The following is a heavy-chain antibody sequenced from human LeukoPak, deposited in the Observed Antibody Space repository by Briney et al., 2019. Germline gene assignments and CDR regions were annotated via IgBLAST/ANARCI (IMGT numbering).Heavy chain of an antibody. V-gene: IGHV3-23*01. J-gene: IGHJ4*02. CDR2: ISGSGGST. CDR1: GFTFSSYA. D-gene: IGHD4-23*01. CDR3: AKDEWATVALCEDY. Sequence: DPGGSLRLSCAASGFTFSSYAMSWVRQAPGKGLEWVSAISGSGGSTYYADSVKGRFTISRDNSKNTLYLQMNSLRAEDTAVYYCAKDEWATVALCEDYWGQGTLVTVSS.